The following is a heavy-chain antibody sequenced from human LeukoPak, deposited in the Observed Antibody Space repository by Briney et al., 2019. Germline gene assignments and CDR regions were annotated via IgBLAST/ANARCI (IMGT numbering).Heavy chain of an antibody. CDR1: GFTFSNYG. Sequence: GGSLRLSCAASGFTFSNYGMHWVRQVPGKGLEWVTSIQYDGSDKYYADSVKGRFTISRDNSKNTLYLQMNSLTAEDTAVYYCALVRTPYYFDYWGQGTLVTVSS. CDR2: IQYDGSDK. J-gene: IGHJ4*02. CDR3: ALVRTPYYFDY. D-gene: IGHD1-14*01. V-gene: IGHV3-30*02.